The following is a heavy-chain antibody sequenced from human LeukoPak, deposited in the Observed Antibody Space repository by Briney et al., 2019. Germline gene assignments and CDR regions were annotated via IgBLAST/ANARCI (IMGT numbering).Heavy chain of an antibody. CDR3: ARRWPHSSGYYLFDY. CDR1: GGTVRSPG. D-gene: IGHD3-22*01. V-gene: IGHV1-69*05. J-gene: IGHJ4*02. CDR2: IIPIFGAT. Sequence: SVEGPWKASGGTVRSPGFSWVRQAPGQRLELIGGIIPIFGATNYAEKFQGRVTITTDDSTSTGYMELSSLTSEDTAVYYCARRWPHSSGYYLFDYWGQGTLVTVSS.